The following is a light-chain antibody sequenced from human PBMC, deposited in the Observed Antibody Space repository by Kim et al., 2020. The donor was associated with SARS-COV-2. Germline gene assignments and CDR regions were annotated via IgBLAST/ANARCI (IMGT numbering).Light chain of an antibody. CDR1: KLEEKL. V-gene: IGLV3-1*01. Sequence: SYELTQPPSVSVSPGQAASITCSGDKLEEKLASWFQQKPGQSPVLVIYEDTKRPSGIPERISGSTSGNTATLTISGTQAMDEADYYCQTWDSSTVVFGGGTQLTVL. CDR2: EDT. CDR3: QTWDSSTVV. J-gene: IGLJ3*02.